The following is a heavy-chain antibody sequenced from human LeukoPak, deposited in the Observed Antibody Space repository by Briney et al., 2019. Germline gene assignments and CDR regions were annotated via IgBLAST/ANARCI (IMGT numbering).Heavy chain of an antibody. V-gene: IGHV3-11*04. CDR3: AKESGSGSYDY. J-gene: IGHJ4*02. CDR1: GFTFSNYW. CDR2: ISSTGSNI. Sequence: GGSLRLSCAASGFTFSNYWMSWIRQAPGKGLEWISYISSTGSNIYYADSVKGRFTISRDNAKNSLYLQMNSLRAEDTAVYYCAKESGSGSYDYWGQGTLVTVSS. D-gene: IGHD3-10*01.